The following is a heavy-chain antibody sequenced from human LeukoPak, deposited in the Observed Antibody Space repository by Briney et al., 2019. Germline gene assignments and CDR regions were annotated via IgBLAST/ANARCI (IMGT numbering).Heavy chain of an antibody. Sequence: GESLKISCKGSGYLFSTHWIAWVRQVPGKGLEWMGMIYAADSHTRYSPSFQGQVTITVDKSIRTAYLQWSSLTASDTAMYYCARPFNNDFSSSYSIPNALDVWGQGTMVTVSS. CDR2: IYAADSHT. V-gene: IGHV5-51*01. CDR1: GYLFSTHW. CDR3: ARPFNNDFSSSYSIPNALDV. D-gene: IGHD3-3*01. J-gene: IGHJ3*01.